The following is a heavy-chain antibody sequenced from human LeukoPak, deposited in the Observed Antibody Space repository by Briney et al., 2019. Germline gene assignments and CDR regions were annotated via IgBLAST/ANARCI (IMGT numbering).Heavy chain of an antibody. V-gene: IGHV1-69*05. CDR1: GGTFSSYA. D-gene: IGHD3-3*01. Sequence: SVKVSCKASGGTFSSYAISWVRQAPGQGLEWMGGIIPIFGTANYAQKFQGRVTITTDESTSTAYMELSSLRSEDTAVYYCARDGAIFGVVVYFDYWGQGTLVTVSS. CDR2: IIPIFGTA. CDR3: ARDGAIFGVVVYFDY. J-gene: IGHJ4*02.